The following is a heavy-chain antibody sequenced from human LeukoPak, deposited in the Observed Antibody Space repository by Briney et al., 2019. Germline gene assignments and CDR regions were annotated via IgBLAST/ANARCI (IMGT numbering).Heavy chain of an antibody. Sequence: GGSLGLSCAASGFTFTSYSMNWVRQAPGKGLEWISYISSSSSAIYYADSVKGRFTISRDNAKNSLYLQMNSLTAEDTAVYFCARDNETTVTFFDYWGQGTLVTVSS. CDR3: ARDNETTVTFFDY. V-gene: IGHV3-48*01. CDR1: GFTFTSYS. CDR2: ISSSSSAI. J-gene: IGHJ4*02. D-gene: IGHD4-17*01.